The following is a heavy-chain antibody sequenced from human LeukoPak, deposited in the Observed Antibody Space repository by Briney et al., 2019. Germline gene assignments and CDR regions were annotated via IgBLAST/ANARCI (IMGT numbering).Heavy chain of an antibody. CDR1: GGSFSGYY. J-gene: IGHJ4*02. CDR2: INHSGST. CDR3: ARDRAATILYFDY. Sequence: SETLSLTCAVYGGSFSGYYWSWIRQPPGKGLEWIGEINHSGSTNYNPSLKSRVTISVDTSKNQFSLKLSSVTAADTAVYYCARDRAATILYFDYWGQGTLVTVSS. V-gene: IGHV4-34*01. D-gene: IGHD5-12*01.